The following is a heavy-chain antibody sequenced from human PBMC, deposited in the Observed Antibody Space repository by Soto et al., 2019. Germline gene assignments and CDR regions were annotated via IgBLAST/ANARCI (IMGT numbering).Heavy chain of an antibody. CDR3: ARARARYYYYYYHYGMDV. D-gene: IGHD3-10*01. Sequence: SETLFLTFAVYGGSFSGYYWSWIRQPPGKGLEWIGEINHSGGTNYNPSLKSLFTISVDTSKNQFSLKLSSVTAADTAVYYCARARARYYYYYYHYGMDVWAQGTTVTVSS. J-gene: IGHJ6*02. CDR1: GGSFSGYY. V-gene: IGHV4-34*01. CDR2: INHSGGT.